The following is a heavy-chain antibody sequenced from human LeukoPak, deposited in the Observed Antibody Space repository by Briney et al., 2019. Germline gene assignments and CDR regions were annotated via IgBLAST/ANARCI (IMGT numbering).Heavy chain of an antibody. CDR2: IRGSGGDT. Sequence: PGGSLRLSCTASGFTFNNYVMSWVRQAPGKGLEWVSGIRGSGGDTYYADSVKDRFTISRDKSKNMMYMHLNSLRDEDTAVYYCAKDFAGYSSDWYGKFGYWGQGTLVTVSS. V-gene: IGHV3-23*01. J-gene: IGHJ4*02. CDR3: AKDFAGYSSDWYGKFGY. CDR1: GFTFNNYV. D-gene: IGHD6-19*01.